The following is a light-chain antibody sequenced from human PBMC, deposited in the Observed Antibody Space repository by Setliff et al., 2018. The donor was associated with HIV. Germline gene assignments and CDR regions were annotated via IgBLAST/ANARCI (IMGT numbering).Light chain of an antibody. V-gene: IGLV2-14*01. CDR1: SSDVGGYNY. Sequence: QSVLTQPASVSGSPGQSITISCTGTSSDVGGYNYVSWYQQHPGKAPKLMIYEVSNRPSGVSNRFSGSKSGNTASLTISGPQAEDEADYYCSSYTSSSTYVFGTGTKVNVL. J-gene: IGLJ1*01. CDR3: SSYTSSSTYV. CDR2: EVS.